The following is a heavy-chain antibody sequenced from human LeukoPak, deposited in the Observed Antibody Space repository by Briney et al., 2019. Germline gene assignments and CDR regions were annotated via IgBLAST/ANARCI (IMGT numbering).Heavy chain of an antibody. Sequence: PSETLSLTCAVYGGSFSGYYWSWIRQPPGKGLEWIGEINHSGSTNYNPALKSRVTISLDTYKNNFSLKLSTVTAADAAVYYCGGGPSSTSCYRDYWGQGTLVSVSS. CDR2: INHSGST. D-gene: IGHD2-2*01. V-gene: IGHV4-34*01. J-gene: IGHJ4*02. CDR3: GGGPSSTSCYRDY. CDR1: GGSFSGYY.